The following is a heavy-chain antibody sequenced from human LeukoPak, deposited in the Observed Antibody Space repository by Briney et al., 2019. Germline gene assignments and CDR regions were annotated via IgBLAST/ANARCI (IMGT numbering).Heavy chain of an antibody. Sequence: GASVKVSCKASGYTFTSYDINWVRQATGQGLEWMGWINPNSGGTNYAQKFQGRVTMTRDTSISTAYMELSRLRSDDTAVYYCARDGGDDAFDIWGQGTMVTVSS. CDR3: ARDGGDDAFDI. D-gene: IGHD2-21*02. J-gene: IGHJ3*02. CDR1: GYTFTSYD. CDR2: INPNSGGT. V-gene: IGHV1-2*02.